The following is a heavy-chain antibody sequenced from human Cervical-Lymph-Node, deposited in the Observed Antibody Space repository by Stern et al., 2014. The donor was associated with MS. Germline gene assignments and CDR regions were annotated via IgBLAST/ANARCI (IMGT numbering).Heavy chain of an antibody. CDR2: MNPNGGHT. CDR3: ARATIHGIVSPDY. J-gene: IGHJ4*02. Sequence: QVQLVQSGAEVKKPGASVKVSCKASGYTFTSYDINWVRQATGQGLEWMGLMNPNGGHTGYAQKFQGRVTMTRNTSISTAYMELSSLRSEDTAVYYCARATIHGIVSPDYWGQGTLVTVSS. CDR1: GYTFTSYD. D-gene: IGHD1-26*01. V-gene: IGHV1-8*01.